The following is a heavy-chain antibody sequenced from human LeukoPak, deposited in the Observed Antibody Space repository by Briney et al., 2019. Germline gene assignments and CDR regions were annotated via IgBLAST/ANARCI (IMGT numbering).Heavy chain of an antibody. Sequence: KPSETLSLTCTVSGGSISSYYWSWTRQPAGKGLEWIGRIYTSGSTNYNPSLKSRVTMSVDTSKNQFSLKLSSVTAADRAVYYCAREYGADSGYDWDFDYWGQGTLVTVSS. CDR2: IYTSGST. D-gene: IGHD5-12*01. CDR3: AREYGADSGYDWDFDY. CDR1: GGSISSYY. J-gene: IGHJ4*02. V-gene: IGHV4-4*07.